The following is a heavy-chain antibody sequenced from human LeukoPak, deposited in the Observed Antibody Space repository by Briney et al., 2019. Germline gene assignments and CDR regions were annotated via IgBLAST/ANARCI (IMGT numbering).Heavy chain of an antibody. CDR2: INSDGSST. CDR3: VRDGYSGFDY. D-gene: IGHD2-15*01. CDR1: GFTFSSYW. V-gene: IGHV3-74*01. J-gene: IGHJ4*02. Sequence: GRSLRLSCAASGFTFSSYWMHWVRHARGKGLVWVSRINSDGSSTSNADSVKGRFTISRDNAKHTLYLQMNSLRAEDTAVYYCVRDGYSGFDYWGQGTLVTVSS.